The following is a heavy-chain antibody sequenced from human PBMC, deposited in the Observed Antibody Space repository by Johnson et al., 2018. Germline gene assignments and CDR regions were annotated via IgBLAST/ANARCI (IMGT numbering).Heavy chain of an antibody. CDR2: IIPILGIA. V-gene: IGHV1-69*01. D-gene: IGHD1-7*01. J-gene: IGHJ6*02. CDR3: ARAGWNYAHYYGMDV. CDR1: GGTFSSYT. Sequence: QVQLVESGAEVKKPGSSVKVSCKASGGTFSSYTISWARQAPGQGLEWMAVIIPILGIANCAQKFQDRVTITADESTSTAYMELSRLRSEDPALYYCARAGWNYAHYYGMDVWGQGTTVTVSS.